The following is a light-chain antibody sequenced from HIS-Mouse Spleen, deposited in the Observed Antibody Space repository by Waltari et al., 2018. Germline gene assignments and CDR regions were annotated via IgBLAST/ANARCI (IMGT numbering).Light chain of an antibody. Sequence: QSALTQPPSASGSPGQSVTISCTGTSSHAGVYNYVSWYQQHPGKAPKLMIYEVSTRPSGVPDRFSGSKSGNTASLTVSGLQAEDEADYYCSSYAGSNNLVFGGGTKLTVL. CDR3: SSYAGSNNLV. V-gene: IGLV2-8*01. CDR1: SSHAGVYNY. J-gene: IGLJ3*02. CDR2: EVS.